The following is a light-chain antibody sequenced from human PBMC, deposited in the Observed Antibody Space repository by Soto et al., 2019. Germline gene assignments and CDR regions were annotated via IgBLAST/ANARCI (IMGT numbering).Light chain of an antibody. CDR1: SSDFGGYNY. V-gene: IGLV2-8*01. Sequence: QSALTQPPSSSGSFGQSVTISCTGTSSDFGGYNYVSWYQQHPGKAPKLMIYEVSERPSGVPVRFSGSKSGNTASLTVFGLQADDEADYYCSSYSGTTYHYVFGTGTKVTVL. J-gene: IGLJ1*01. CDR2: EVS. CDR3: SSYSGTTYHYV.